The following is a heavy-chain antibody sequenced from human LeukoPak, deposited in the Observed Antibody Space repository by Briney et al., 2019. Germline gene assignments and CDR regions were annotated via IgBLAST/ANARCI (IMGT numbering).Heavy chain of an antibody. D-gene: IGHD2-2*01. CDR2: IKQDGGEK. Sequence: GGSLRLSCAASAFTFTNYWMSWVRQAPGKGLEWVANIKQDGGEKYYVDSVKGRFTISRDNAKNSLYLQMNTLRAEDSAVYYCARDNCTGTSCHHFDYWGQGTLVTVSS. CDR3: ARDNCTGTSCHHFDY. V-gene: IGHV3-7*01. J-gene: IGHJ4*02. CDR1: AFTFTNYW.